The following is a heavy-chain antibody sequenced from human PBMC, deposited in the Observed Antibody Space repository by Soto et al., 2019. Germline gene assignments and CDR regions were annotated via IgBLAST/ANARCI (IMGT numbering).Heavy chain of an antibody. D-gene: IGHD6-19*01. J-gene: IGHJ6*02. CDR1: GFTVSSNY. CDR3: ARDRREAVAGFYYYGMDV. CDR2: IYSGGST. Sequence: GGSLRLSXAASGFTVSSNYMSWVRQAPGKGLEWVSVIYSGGSTYYADSVKGRFTISRDNSKNTLYLQMNSLRAEDTAVYYCARDRREAVAGFYYYGMDVWGQGTTVTVSS. V-gene: IGHV3-53*01.